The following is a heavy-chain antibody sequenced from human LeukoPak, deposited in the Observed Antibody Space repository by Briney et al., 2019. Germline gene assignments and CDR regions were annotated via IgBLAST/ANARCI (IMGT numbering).Heavy chain of an antibody. CDR1: GGTFSSYA. CDR3: AGESDSSGYYYVDY. D-gene: IGHD3-22*01. Sequence: SVKVSCKASGGTFSSYAISWVRQAPGQGLEWMGRIIPILGIANYAQKFQGRVTITADKSTSTAYMELSSLRSEDTAVYYCAGESDSSGYYYVDYWGQGTLVTVSS. CDR2: IIPILGIA. J-gene: IGHJ4*02. V-gene: IGHV1-69*04.